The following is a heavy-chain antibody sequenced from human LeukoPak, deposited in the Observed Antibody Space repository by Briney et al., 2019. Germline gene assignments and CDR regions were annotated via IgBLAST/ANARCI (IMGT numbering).Heavy chain of an antibody. CDR1: GGSIRSSSYY. V-gene: IGHV4-39*01. CDR2: IYYSGST. Sequence: SETLSLTCTVSGGSIRSSSYYWGWIRQPPGKGLEWIGSIYYSGSTYYNPSLKSRVTISVDTSKNQFSLKLSSVTAADTAVYYCARQDVVVVYPNWFDPWGQGTLVTVSS. D-gene: IGHD2-15*01. J-gene: IGHJ5*02. CDR3: ARQDVVVVYPNWFDP.